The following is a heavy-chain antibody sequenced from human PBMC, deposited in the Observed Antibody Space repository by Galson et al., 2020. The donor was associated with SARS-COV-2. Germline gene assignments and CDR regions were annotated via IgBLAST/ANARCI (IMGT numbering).Heavy chain of an antibody. CDR2: ISYDGSNK. D-gene: IGHD4-17*01. CDR3: AKDLGYGETYGMDV. J-gene: IGHJ6*02. Sequence: GGSLRLSCAASGFTFSSYGMHWVRQAPGKGLEWVAVISYDGSNKYYADSVKGRFTISRDNSKNTLYLQMNSLRAEDTAVNYCAKDLGYGETYGMDVWGQGTTVTVSS. CDR1: GFTFSSYG. V-gene: IGHV3-30*18.